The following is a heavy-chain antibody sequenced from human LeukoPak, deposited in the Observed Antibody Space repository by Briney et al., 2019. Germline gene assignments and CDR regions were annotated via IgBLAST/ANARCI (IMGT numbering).Heavy chain of an antibody. V-gene: IGHV4-4*09. J-gene: IGHJ6*03. CDR3: ARRAHSSSGVSYYYYYMDV. Sequence: PSETLSLTCTVSGGSISSYYWSWIRQPPGKGLEWIGYIYTSGSTNYNPSLKSRVTISVDTSKNQFSLKLSSVTAADTAVYYCARRAHSSSGVSYYYYYMDVWGKGTTVTVSS. CDR1: GGSISSYY. CDR2: IYTSGST. D-gene: IGHD6-13*01.